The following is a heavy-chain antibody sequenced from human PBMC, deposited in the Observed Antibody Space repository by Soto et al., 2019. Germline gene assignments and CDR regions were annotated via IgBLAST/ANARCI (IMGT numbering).Heavy chain of an antibody. CDR1: GGTFSSYA. CDR2: IIPIFGTA. D-gene: IGHD1-26*01. V-gene: IGHV1-69*13. CDR3: ARDPDVGATIAFDI. J-gene: IGHJ3*02. Sequence: GASVKVSCKASGGTFSSYAISWVRQAPGQGLEWMGGIIPIFGTANYAQKFQGRVTITADESTSTAYMELSSLRSEDTAVYYCARDPDVGATIAFDIWGQGTMVTVSS.